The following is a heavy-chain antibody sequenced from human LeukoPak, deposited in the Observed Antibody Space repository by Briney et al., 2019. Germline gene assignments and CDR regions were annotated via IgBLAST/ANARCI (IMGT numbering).Heavy chain of an antibody. CDR2: IKQDGSQK. CDR3: TRVGYIDEGIDY. J-gene: IGHJ4*02. Sequence: GGSLRLSCAASGFTFSSYWMSWVRQAPGKGLEWVANIKQDGSQKSYVDSVKGRFTISRDNAKNSLYLQMNSLRAEDTAIYYCTRVGYIDEGIDYWGQGTLVTVSS. CDR1: GFTFSSYW. V-gene: IGHV3-7*04. D-gene: IGHD5-24*01.